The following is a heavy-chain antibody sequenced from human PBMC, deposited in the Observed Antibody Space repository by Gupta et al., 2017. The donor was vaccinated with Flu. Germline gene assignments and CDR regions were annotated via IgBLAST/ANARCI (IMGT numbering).Heavy chain of an antibody. V-gene: IGHV3-9*01. J-gene: IGHJ3*02. CDR1: GFTFDDYA. CDR3: AKAVVVADDACDI. D-gene: IGHD2-15*01. CDR2: VSWNSGSI. Sequence: ASGFTFDDYAMHWVRQAPGEGLEWVSVVSWNSGSIAYADSVKGRFTIARDNAKNSVYLQMNSLRAEDTALYDGAKAVVVADDACDIWGQGTMVTVSS.